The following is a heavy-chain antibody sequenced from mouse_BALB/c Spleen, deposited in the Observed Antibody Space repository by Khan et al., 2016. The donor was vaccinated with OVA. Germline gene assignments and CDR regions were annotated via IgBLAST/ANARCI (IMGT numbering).Heavy chain of an antibody. CDR1: GFTFSSFA. J-gene: IGHJ3*01. CDR3: ANGNYDCFAY. Sequence: EVQLVESGGGLVKPGGSLKLSCEVSGFTFSSFAMSWVRQTPEKRLEWVATISSAGTYTYYPDNVKGRFTLSRDNATNTLYMQMNSLRSEDTAMYYCANGNYDCFAYWGQGTLVTVSA. V-gene: IGHV5-9-3*01. CDR2: ISSAGTYT. D-gene: IGHD2-1*01.